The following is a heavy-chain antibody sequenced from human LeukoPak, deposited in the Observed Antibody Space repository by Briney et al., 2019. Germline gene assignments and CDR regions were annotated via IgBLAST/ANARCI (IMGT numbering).Heavy chain of an antibody. J-gene: IGHJ4*02. D-gene: IGHD1-1*01. CDR3: ARGKGAGTTDY. CDR2: IKQDGSEK. CDR1: GFTFSSYW. V-gene: IGHV3-7*02. Sequence: PGGSLRLSCAASGFTFSSYWMSWVRQAPGKGLEWVANIKQDGSEKYYVDSVKGRFTISRDNTKNTLYLQMNSLRAEDTAVYYCARGKGAGTTDYWGQGTLVTVSS.